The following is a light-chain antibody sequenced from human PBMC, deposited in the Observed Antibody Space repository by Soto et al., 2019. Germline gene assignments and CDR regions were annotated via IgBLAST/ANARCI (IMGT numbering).Light chain of an antibody. CDR3: SSYTITNTVV. CDR1: SSDVGGYDY. Sequence: QSVLTQVASVSGSPGQSITISCTGTSSDVGGYDYVSWYQQHPGKAPKLMIYNVNYRPSGVSDRFSGSKSGDTASLTISGLQAEDEANYYCSSYTITNTVVFGGRTKLTVL. J-gene: IGLJ2*01. CDR2: NVN. V-gene: IGLV2-14*03.